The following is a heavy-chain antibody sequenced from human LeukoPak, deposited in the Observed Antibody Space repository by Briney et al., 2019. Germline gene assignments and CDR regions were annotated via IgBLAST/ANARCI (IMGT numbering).Heavy chain of an antibody. J-gene: IGHJ4*02. CDR2: ISSSGSTI. Sequence: PGGPLRLPCAASRFTFSSYEMNWVRQAPGKGLEGVSYISSSGSTIYYADSVKGRFTISRDNAKNSLYLQMNSLRAEDTAFYYCAINGGGDSGYGNFDYWGQGTLVTVSS. CDR3: AINGGGDSGYGNFDY. D-gene: IGHD5-12*01. V-gene: IGHV3-48*03. CDR1: RFTFSSYE.